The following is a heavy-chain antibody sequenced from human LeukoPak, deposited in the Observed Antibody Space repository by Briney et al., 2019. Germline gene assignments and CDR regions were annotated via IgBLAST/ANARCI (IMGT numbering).Heavy chain of an antibody. CDR3: GRDLSDNWTDDAEVWSNAFEI. J-gene: IGHJ3*02. V-gene: IGHV1-2*02. CDR2: INPNSGGT. Sequence: GASVKVSCKASGYTFTGYYMHWVRQAPGQGLEWMGWINPNSGGTNYAQKFQGRVTMTRDTAISTAHMELSRLRCDDTAVYVCGRDLSDNWTDDAEVWSNAFEIWGQGTMVTVSS. CDR1: GYTFTGYY. D-gene: IGHD1-20*01.